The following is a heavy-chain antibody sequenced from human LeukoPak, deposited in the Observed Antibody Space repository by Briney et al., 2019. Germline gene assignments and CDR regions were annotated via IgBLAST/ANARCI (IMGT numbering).Heavy chain of an antibody. J-gene: IGHJ3*01. Sequence: GGSLRLSCAASGFTFSTSWMHWVRQAPGKGLVWVSRINSDGTTIDYADSVKGRFTISRDNAKNTLYLQMNSLRDEDTAVYYCARAGYYRFDYWGQGTMVTVSS. CDR1: GFTFSTSW. V-gene: IGHV3-74*01. CDR2: INSDGTTI. CDR3: ARAGYYRFDY. D-gene: IGHD2/OR15-2a*01.